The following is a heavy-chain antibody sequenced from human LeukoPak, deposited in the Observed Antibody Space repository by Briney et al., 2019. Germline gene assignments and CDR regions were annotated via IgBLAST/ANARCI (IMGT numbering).Heavy chain of an antibody. D-gene: IGHD6-19*01. CDR1: GGSISSYY. Sequence: SETLSLTCTVSGGSISSYYWSWIRQPPGKGLEWIGYIYYSGSTNYNPSLKSRVTISVDTSKNQFSLKLSSVTAADTAVYYCARQGSSGWSYPLDYWGQGTLVTVSS. CDR2: IYYSGST. J-gene: IGHJ4*02. V-gene: IGHV4-59*08. CDR3: ARQGSSGWSYPLDY.